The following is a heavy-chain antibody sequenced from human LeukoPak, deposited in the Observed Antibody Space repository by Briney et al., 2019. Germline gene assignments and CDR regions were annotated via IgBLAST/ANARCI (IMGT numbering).Heavy chain of an antibody. J-gene: IGHJ6*03. CDR3: AKDSSSYDWGYMDV. CDR1: GFTFSTYA. D-gene: IGHD3-22*01. CDR2: IGGSDGRT. Sequence: GGSLRLSCAASGFTFSTYAMSWFRQAPGKGLEWVSLIGGSDGRTRYADSVKGRFTISRDNSKNTLYLEMNSLRAEDTAVYYCAKDSSSYDWGYMDVWGKGATVTISS. V-gene: IGHV3-23*01.